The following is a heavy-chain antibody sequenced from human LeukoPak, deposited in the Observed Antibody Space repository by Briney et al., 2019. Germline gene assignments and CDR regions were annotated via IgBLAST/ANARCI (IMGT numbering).Heavy chain of an antibody. J-gene: IGHJ2*01. CDR2: ISTDGSYK. D-gene: IGHD3-16*01. V-gene: IGHV3-30*04. Sequence: GKSLRLSCAVSGFTFSSFPFHWVRQAPGKGLEWVAAISTDGSYKYHGDSVKGRFTIPRDNPMNTLYLQMNGLRPDDTAVYYCARSLIPGRWYFDLWGRGTLVTVSS. CDR3: ARSLIPGRWYFDL. CDR1: GFTFSSFP.